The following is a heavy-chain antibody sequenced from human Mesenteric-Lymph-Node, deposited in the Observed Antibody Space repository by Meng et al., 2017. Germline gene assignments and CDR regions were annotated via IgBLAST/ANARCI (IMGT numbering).Heavy chain of an antibody. CDR3: ARVMQSNWGFDY. Sequence: GASLKISCKGSGYSFTSYWIGWVRQMPGKGLEWMGFMYPDHSDARYSPSFQGQVIMSADKSINTAYLQWSSLKASDTAMYYCARVMQSNWGFDYWGQGTLVTVSS. CDR1: GYSFTSYW. J-gene: IGHJ4*02. D-gene: IGHD7-27*01. CDR2: MYPDHSDA. V-gene: IGHV5-51*01.